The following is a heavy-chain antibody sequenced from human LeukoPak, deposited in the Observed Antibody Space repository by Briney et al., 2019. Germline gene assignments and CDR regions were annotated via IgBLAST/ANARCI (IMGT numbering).Heavy chain of an antibody. CDR2: IKKDGSEK. Sequence: GGSLRLSCAASGFTFSSYWMSWVRQAPGKGLEWVATIKKDGSEKYYVDSVKGRFTISRDNAKNSLYLQMNSLRAEDTAVYYCARDEWAYYDILTGYYRPASSYGMDVWGQGTTVTVSS. J-gene: IGHJ6*02. CDR1: GFTFSSYW. D-gene: IGHD3-9*01. V-gene: IGHV3-7*01. CDR3: ARDEWAYYDILTGYYRPASSYGMDV.